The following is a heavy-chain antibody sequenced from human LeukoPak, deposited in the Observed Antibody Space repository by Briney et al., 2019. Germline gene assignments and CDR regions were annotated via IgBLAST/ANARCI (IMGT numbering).Heavy chain of an antibody. J-gene: IGHJ6*03. V-gene: IGHV1-2*02. D-gene: IGHD6-13*01. CDR1: GYTFTGYY. Sequence: ASVKVSCKASGYTFTGYYMHWVRQAPGQGLEWMGWINPNSGGTNYAQKFQGRVTMTRDTSISTAYMELSRLRSDDTAVYYCARAIIERYSSSWYYMDVWGKGTTVTVSS. CDR2: INPNSGGT. CDR3: ARAIIERYSSSWYYMDV.